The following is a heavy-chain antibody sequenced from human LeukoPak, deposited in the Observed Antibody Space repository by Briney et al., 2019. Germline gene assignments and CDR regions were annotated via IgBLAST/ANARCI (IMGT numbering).Heavy chain of an antibody. CDR2: INQDGSEK. CDR3: ARPISYSSGWYPLDY. Sequence: QAGGSLRLSCAASGFTFSRNWMSWVRQAPGKGLEWVANINQDGSEKYYVDSVKGRFTISRDTAKNSLYLQMNSLRAEDTAVYYCARPISYSSGWYPLDYWGQGTLVTVSS. CDR1: GFTFSRNW. V-gene: IGHV3-7*01. J-gene: IGHJ4*02. D-gene: IGHD6-19*01.